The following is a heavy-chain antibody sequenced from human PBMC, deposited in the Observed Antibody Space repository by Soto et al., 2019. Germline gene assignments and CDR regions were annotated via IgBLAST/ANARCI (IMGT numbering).Heavy chain of an antibody. J-gene: IGHJ4*02. D-gene: IGHD6-13*01. Sequence: VKVSCKASGGTFSSYTISWVRQAPGQGLEWMGRIIPILGIANYAQKFQGRVTITADKSTSTAYMELSSLRSEDTAVYYCAREESGYSTNYFDYWGQGTLVTVSS. CDR3: AREESGYSTNYFDY. CDR1: GGTFSSYT. CDR2: IIPILGIA. V-gene: IGHV1-69*04.